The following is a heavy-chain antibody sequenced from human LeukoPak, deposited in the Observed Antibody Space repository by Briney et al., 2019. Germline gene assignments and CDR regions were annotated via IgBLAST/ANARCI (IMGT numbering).Heavy chain of an antibody. CDR2: IYYSGST. V-gene: IGHV4-30-4*01. J-gene: IGHJ4*02. Sequence: SETLSLTCTVSGGSISSGDYYWSWIRQPPGKGLEWIGYIYYSGSTYYNPSLKSRVTTSVDTSKNQFSLKLSSVTAADTAVYYCARDMKSGSGSYPYYFDYWGQGTLVTVSS. CDR1: GGSISSGDYY. CDR3: ARDMKSGSGSYPYYFDY. D-gene: IGHD3-10*01.